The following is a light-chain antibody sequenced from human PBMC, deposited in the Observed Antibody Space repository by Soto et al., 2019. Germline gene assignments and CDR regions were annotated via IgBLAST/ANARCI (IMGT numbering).Light chain of an antibody. J-gene: IGKJ1*01. V-gene: IGKV1-5*03. Sequence: DIQMTQSPSTLSASVGDRVTITCRAIQSISSWLAWYQEKPGKAPKLLIYKASSLESGVPSRFSGSESGTEFNLTMSSLQPDDFATYYCQQYNKSTWTFGQGTKVAIK. CDR1: QSISSW. CDR2: KAS. CDR3: QQYNKSTWT.